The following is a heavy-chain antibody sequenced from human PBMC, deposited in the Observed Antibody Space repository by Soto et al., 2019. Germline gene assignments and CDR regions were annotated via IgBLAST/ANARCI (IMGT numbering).Heavy chain of an antibody. V-gene: IGHV3-23*01. CDR2: ISGSGGST. CDR3: AKDIVVVPAAAHPYYYYGMDV. CDR1: GFTFSSYA. D-gene: IGHD2-2*01. J-gene: IGHJ6*02. Sequence: EVQLLESGGGLVQPGGSLRLSCAASGFTFSSYAMSWVRQAPGKGLEWVSAISGSGGSTYYADSVKGRFTISRDNSKNTLDLQMNSLRAEDTAVYYCAKDIVVVPAAAHPYYYYGMDVWGQGTTVTVSS.